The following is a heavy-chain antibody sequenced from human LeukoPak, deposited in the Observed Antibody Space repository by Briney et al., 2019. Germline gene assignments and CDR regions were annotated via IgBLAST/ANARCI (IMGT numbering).Heavy chain of an antibody. J-gene: IGHJ2*01. Sequence: GGSLRLSCAASGFTFSSYSMNWVRQAPGKGLEWVSSISSISSYIYYADSVKGLFTISRDNAKNSLYLQMNSLRAEDTAVYYCARESDDYDSSAGYLDLWGRGTLVTVSS. V-gene: IGHV3-21*01. CDR1: GFTFSSYS. CDR2: ISSISSYI. D-gene: IGHD3-22*01. CDR3: ARESDDYDSSAGYLDL.